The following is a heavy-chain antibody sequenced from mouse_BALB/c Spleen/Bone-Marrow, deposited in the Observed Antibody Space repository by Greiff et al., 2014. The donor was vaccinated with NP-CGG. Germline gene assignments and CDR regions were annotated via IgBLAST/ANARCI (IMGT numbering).Heavy chain of an antibody. CDR1: GFSFTSHC. CDR3: ARVYLWYFDV. V-gene: IGHV2-9*02. Sequence: QVQLKESGPGLVAPSQSLSITFTVSGFSFTSHCVHWGRQPPGKGLEWLGVIWAGGSTNYNSALMSRLSISKDNSKSQVFLKMNSLQTDDTAMYYCARVYLWYFDVWGAGTTVTVSS. CDR2: IWAGGST. D-gene: IGHD2-3*01. J-gene: IGHJ1*01.